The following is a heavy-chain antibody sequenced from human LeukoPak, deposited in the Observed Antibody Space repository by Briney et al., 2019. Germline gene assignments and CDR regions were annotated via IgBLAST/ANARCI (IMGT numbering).Heavy chain of an antibody. CDR2: IIPIFGAA. D-gene: IGHD2-15*01. Sequence: GSSVKVSCKASGGSFSSEAISWVRQAPGQGLEWMGGIIPIFGAANYAQKFQGRVTITTDESTSTAYMEVSSLRSEDTAVYYCGRKAGDCGGGSCYSIDYWGEGTLVTASS. CDR3: GRKAGDCGGGSCYSIDY. CDR1: GGSFSSEA. J-gene: IGHJ4*02. V-gene: IGHV1-69*05.